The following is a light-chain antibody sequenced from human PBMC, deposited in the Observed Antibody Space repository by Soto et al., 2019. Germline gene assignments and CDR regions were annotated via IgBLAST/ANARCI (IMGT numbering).Light chain of an antibody. CDR2: EVS. Sequence: QSVLTQPASVSGSPGQSITISCTGTSSDVGGYKYVSWYQHYPGKAPKLMIYEVSNRPSGVSNRFSGSKSGNTASLTISGIQAEDEADYYCISYTTSSTVVFGGGTKLTVL. V-gene: IGLV2-14*01. CDR1: SSDVGGYKY. J-gene: IGLJ2*01. CDR3: ISYTTSSTVV.